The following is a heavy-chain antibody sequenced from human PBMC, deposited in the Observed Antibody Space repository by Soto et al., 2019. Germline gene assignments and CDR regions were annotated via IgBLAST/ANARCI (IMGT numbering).Heavy chain of an antibody. Sequence: EVQLVESGGGLVKPGGSLRLSCAASGFTFNTYGMNWVRQAPGKGLEWVSSISSGSTYIYYADSVKGRFTISRDNAKKSLYLQMNSLRAEDTAVYYCARVLEGYYYGSGSFDYWGQGTLVTVSS. CDR3: ARVLEGYYYGSGSFDY. J-gene: IGHJ4*02. V-gene: IGHV3-21*01. D-gene: IGHD3-10*01. CDR1: GFTFNTYG. CDR2: ISSGSTYI.